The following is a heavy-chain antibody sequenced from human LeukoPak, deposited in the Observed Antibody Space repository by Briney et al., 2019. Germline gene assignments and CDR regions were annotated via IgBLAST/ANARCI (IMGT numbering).Heavy chain of an antibody. CDR1: GFTFSSYG. V-gene: IGHV3-23*01. Sequence: GGSLRLSCAASGFTFSSYGMHWVRQAPGKGLEWVSAISGSGGSTYYADSVKGRFTISRDNSKNTLYLQMNSLRAEDTAVYYCAKVESGIGNYFDYWGQGTLVTVSS. J-gene: IGHJ4*02. CDR2: ISGSGGST. D-gene: IGHD1-26*01. CDR3: AKVESGIGNYFDY.